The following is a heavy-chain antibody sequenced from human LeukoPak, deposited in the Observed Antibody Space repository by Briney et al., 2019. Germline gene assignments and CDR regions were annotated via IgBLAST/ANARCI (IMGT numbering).Heavy chain of an antibody. V-gene: IGHV3-23*01. CDR2: IRASGAST. CDR3: SSWAFYHGLDV. J-gene: IGHJ6*02. Sequence: PGRSMRPASPLPALTSTSIAISCDRHPQRKWREWDSAIRASGASTYYADSVKGRLSVCRDHATNSLFLRMDSLTSAEPAFYYCSSWAFYHGLDVWGQGAKVIVS. CDR1: ALTSTSIA. D-gene: IGHD2/OR15-2a*01.